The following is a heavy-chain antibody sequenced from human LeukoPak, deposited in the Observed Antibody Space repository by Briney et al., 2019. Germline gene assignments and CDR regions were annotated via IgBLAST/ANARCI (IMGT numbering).Heavy chain of an antibody. D-gene: IGHD3-10*01. Sequence: GGSLRLSCTASGFTFSSYWMHWVRQAPGKGLEWVSGISWNSGSIGYADSVKGRFTISRDNAKNSLYLQMNSLRAEDTALYYCARCYYYGSGSPLCAFDIWGQGTMVTVSS. CDR2: ISWNSGSI. J-gene: IGHJ3*02. V-gene: IGHV3-9*01. CDR3: ARCYYYGSGSPLCAFDI. CDR1: GFTFSSYW.